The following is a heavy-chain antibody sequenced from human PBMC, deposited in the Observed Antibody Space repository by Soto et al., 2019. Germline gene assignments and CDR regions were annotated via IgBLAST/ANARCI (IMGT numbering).Heavy chain of an antibody. Sequence: SETLSLTCTVSGGSISSGDYYWSWIRQPPGKGLEWIGYIYYSGIAYYNPSLKSRFTISVDTSKNQFSLKLSSVTAADTAVYYCARSIAARAGDYYYYGMDVWGQGTTVTVSS. CDR3: ARSIAARAGDYYYYGMDV. CDR1: GGSISSGDYY. CDR2: IYYSGIA. V-gene: IGHV4-30-4*01. D-gene: IGHD6-6*01. J-gene: IGHJ6*02.